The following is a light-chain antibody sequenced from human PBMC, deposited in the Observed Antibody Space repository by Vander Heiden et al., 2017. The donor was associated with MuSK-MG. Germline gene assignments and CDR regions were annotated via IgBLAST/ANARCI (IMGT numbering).Light chain of an antibody. Sequence: EIVMTQSPATLSVSAGEGATLSCRASQSVSSNLAWYQQKPGQAPRLLIFHASTRATGIPARFSASGSGTDFTLTISSLQSEDFAVYYCQQYDNWLYTFGQGTKLEIK. V-gene: IGKV3-15*01. CDR2: HAS. CDR1: QSVSSN. J-gene: IGKJ2*01. CDR3: QQYDNWLYT.